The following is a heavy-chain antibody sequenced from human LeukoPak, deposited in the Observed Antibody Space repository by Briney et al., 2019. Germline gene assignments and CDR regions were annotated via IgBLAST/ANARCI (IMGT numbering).Heavy chain of an antibody. CDR1: GFTFSNYG. CDR2: VSNDGSNK. Sequence: GSLRLSCAASGFTFSNYGMHWVRQVPGKGLEWVAVVSNDGSNKYSADSVKGRFTISRDNSKNTLYLQMNSLRAEDTAVYYCAKSSGVTHQRGWFDPWGQGTLVTVSS. V-gene: IGHV3-30*18. J-gene: IGHJ5*02. D-gene: IGHD1-26*01. CDR3: AKSSGVTHQRGWFDP.